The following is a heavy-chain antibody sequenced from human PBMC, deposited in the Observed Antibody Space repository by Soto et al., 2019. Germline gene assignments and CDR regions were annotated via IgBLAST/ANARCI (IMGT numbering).Heavy chain of an antibody. Sequence: EVQLVESGGGLVKPGESLRLSCVASGFTFASAWMNWVRQAPGKGLEWIGRIKSKEHGGTIGYAAPMKDRFIISRDDLKNTLYLQINSLQTEDTGVYYCTWVAAILHWGQGTLVTVSS. V-gene: IGHV3-15*01. CDR2: IKSKEHGGTI. CDR1: GFTFASAW. J-gene: IGHJ4*02. D-gene: IGHD2-15*01. CDR3: TWVAAILH.